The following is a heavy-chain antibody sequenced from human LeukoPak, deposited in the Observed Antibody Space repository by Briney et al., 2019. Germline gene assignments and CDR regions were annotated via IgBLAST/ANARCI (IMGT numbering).Heavy chain of an antibody. V-gene: IGHV5-51*01. J-gene: IGHJ4*02. CDR3: ARHRGDCTSTSCFHYYFDY. D-gene: IGHD2-2*01. CDR1: GYSFTNYW. Sequence: GESLKISCKASGYSFTNYWIGWVRQMPEKGLEWMGIIYPDDSETRYSPSFQGQVTISADKSITTAYLQWSSLKASDTAMYFCARHRGDCTSTSCFHYYFDYWGQGTLVTVSS. CDR2: IYPDDSET.